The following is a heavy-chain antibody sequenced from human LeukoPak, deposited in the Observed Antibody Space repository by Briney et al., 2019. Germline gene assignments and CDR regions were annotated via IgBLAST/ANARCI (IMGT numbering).Heavy chain of an antibody. V-gene: IGHV1-18*01. CDR1: GYTFTSYG. J-gene: IGHJ6*03. CDR2: ISAYNGNT. CDR3: ARTSGVRGVIITGYYYYMDA. Sequence: ASVKVSCKASGYTFTSYGISWVRQAPGQGLEWMGWISAYNGNTNYAQKLQGRVTMTTDTSTSTAYMELRSLRSDDTAVYYCARTSGVRGVIITGYYYYMDAWGKGTTVTVSS. D-gene: IGHD3-10*01.